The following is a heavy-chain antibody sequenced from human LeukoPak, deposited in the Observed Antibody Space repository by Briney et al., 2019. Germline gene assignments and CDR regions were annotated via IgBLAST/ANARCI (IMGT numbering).Heavy chain of an antibody. CDR1: GGTFSSYA. Sequence: AASVKVSCKASGGTFSSYAISWVRQAPGQGLEWMGRIIPILGIANYVQKLQGRVTITADKSTSTAYMELSSLRSEDTAVYYCARAEGGYCSGGSCYYWGQGTLVTVSS. J-gene: IGHJ4*02. D-gene: IGHD2-15*01. V-gene: IGHV1-69*04. CDR2: IIPILGIA. CDR3: ARAEGGYCSGGSCYY.